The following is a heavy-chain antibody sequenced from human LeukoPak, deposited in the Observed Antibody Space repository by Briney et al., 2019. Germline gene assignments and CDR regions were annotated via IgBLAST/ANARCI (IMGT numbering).Heavy chain of an antibody. D-gene: IGHD2-15*01. CDR2: MNPNSGNT. Sequence: GASVKVSCKASGYTFTSYDINWVRQATGQGLEWMGWMNPNSGNTGYAQKFQGRVTMTRNTSISTAYMELSSLRSEDTAVYYCARSRSYCSGGSCSRINWFDPWGQGTLVTVSS. V-gene: IGHV1-8*01. J-gene: IGHJ5*02. CDR3: ARSRSYCSGGSCSRINWFDP. CDR1: GYTFTSYD.